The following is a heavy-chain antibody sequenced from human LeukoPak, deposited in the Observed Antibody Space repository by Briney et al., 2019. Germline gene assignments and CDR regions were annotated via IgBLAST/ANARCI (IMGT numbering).Heavy chain of an antibody. CDR1: GYTFTSYD. CDR3: AGGRITGTTEWFDP. D-gene: IGHD1-20*01. Sequence: ASAKVSCKASGYTFTSYDINWVRQATGQGLEWMGWMNPNSGNTGYAQKFQGRVTMTRNTSISTAYMELSSLRSEDTAVYYCAGGRITGTTEWFDPWGQGTLVTVSS. CDR2: MNPNSGNT. V-gene: IGHV1-8*01. J-gene: IGHJ5*02.